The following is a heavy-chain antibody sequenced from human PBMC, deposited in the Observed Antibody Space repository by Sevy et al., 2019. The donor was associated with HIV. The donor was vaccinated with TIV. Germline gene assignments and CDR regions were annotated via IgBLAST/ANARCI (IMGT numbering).Heavy chain of an antibody. CDR3: AKVDVVVPVADYGMDV. J-gene: IGHJ6*02. V-gene: IGHV3-23*01. Sequence: GGSLRLSCAASRFTFSNYAMSWVRQAPGKGLEWVSSISRSGGSTYYADSVKGRFTISGDNSKNTLYLQMNRLRAEDTAVYYCAKVDVVVPVADYGMDVWGQGTTVTVSS. CDR2: ISRSGGST. D-gene: IGHD2-2*01. CDR1: RFTFSNYA.